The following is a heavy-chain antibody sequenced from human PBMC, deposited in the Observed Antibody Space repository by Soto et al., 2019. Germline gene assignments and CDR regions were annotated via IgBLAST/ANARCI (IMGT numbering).Heavy chain of an antibody. J-gene: IGHJ5*02. CDR3: ARLPEGLVWFYP. V-gene: IGHV4-59*08. CDR1: GGSISSYY. D-gene: IGHD2-2*01. Sequence: PSETLSLTCTVSGGSISSYYWSWIRQPPGKGLEWIGYIYYSGSTYYNPSLKSRVTISVDTSKNQFSLKLSSVTAADTAVYYCARLPEGLVWFYPWGQGTLVTVSS. CDR2: IYYSGST.